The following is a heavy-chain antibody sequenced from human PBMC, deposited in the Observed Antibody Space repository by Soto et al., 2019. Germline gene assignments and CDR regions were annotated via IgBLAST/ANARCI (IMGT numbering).Heavy chain of an antibody. CDR1: GYTFTTYG. CDR3: ARGPTDYYDNSGDYFLDY. J-gene: IGHJ4*02. V-gene: IGHV1-18*01. Sequence: QVQLVQSGAEVKKPGASVKVSCKAYGYTFTTYGMSWVRQAPGQGLDWMGWISTYNGNTKYAERLQGRVTMTTDTTTSTAYMELRSLRSDDTAVYYCARGPTDYYDNSGDYFLDYWGQGTLVTVSS. CDR2: ISTYNGNT. D-gene: IGHD3-22*01.